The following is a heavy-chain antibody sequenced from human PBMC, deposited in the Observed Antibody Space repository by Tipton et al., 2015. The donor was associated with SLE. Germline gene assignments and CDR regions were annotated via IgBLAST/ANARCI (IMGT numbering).Heavy chain of an antibody. V-gene: IGHV4-39*07. D-gene: IGHD1-26*01. CDR3: AREGGGGSYPFDY. CDR2: IYYSGST. J-gene: IGHJ4*02. CDR1: GGSISSSSYY. Sequence: TLSLTCTVSGGSISSSSYYWGWIRQPPGKGLEWIGSIYYSGSTYYNPPLKSRVTISVDTSKNQFSLKLSSVTAADTAVYYCAREGGGGSYPFDYWGQGTLVTVSS.